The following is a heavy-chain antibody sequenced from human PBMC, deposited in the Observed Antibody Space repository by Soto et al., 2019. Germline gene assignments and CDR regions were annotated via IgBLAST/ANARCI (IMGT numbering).Heavy chain of an antibody. V-gene: IGHV3-48*01. Sequence: PGGSLRLSCAASGFTFSSYAMTWVRQAPGKGLEWVSYISRSSNTINYADSVKGRFTISRDNAKNSLFLQMNSLRAEDTAVYYCARGGYSGYARWGQGTLVTVSS. CDR1: GFTFSSYA. CDR2: ISRSSNTI. CDR3: ARGGYSGYAR. D-gene: IGHD5-12*01. J-gene: IGHJ4*02.